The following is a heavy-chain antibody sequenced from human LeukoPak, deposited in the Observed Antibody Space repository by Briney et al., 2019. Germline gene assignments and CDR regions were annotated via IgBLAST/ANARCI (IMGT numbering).Heavy chain of an antibody. J-gene: IGHJ4*01. D-gene: IGHD5-18*01. V-gene: IGHV4-4*07. CDR3: ARDRAHSYGSDFDH. Sequence: SETLSLTCSVSGGSIHTYYWVWIRQPAGKGLEWVGRINISGHRDYNPSLRSRVTMSIDKTDNQFSLNLRSVTAADTAVYYCARDRAHSYGSDFDHWGHGILVTVSS. CDR2: INISGHR. CDR1: GGSIHTYY.